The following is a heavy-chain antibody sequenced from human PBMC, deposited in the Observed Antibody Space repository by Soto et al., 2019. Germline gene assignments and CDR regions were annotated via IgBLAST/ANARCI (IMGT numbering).Heavy chain of an antibody. CDR3: AKGNPRRDGNTWPTYYYGIDV. CDR2: ISGRADGT. J-gene: IGHJ6*02. V-gene: IGHV3-23*01. CDR1: GFTFSSYA. Sequence: GGSRRRSCVTSGFTFSSYAMTWVRQGPGKGLEWVSSISGRADGTYYADSVKGRFTISRDNSKNTLYLHMKSLRAEDTGVYYCAKGNPRRDGNTWPTYYYGIDVWGQGTTVTVS. D-gene: IGHD3-10*01.